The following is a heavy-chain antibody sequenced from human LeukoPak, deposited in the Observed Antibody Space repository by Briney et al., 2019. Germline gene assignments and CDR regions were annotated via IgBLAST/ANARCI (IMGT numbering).Heavy chain of an antibody. V-gene: IGHV1-69*13. J-gene: IGHJ3*02. CDR2: IIPIFGTA. D-gene: IGHD1-1*01. CDR3: ARALNHYNFDAFDI. Sequence: ASVKVSCKASGGTFSSYAMSWVRQAPGQGLEWMGGIIPIFGTANYAQKFQGRVTITADESTSTAYMELSSLRSEDTAVYYCARALNHYNFDAFDIWGQGTMVTVSS. CDR1: GGTFSSYA.